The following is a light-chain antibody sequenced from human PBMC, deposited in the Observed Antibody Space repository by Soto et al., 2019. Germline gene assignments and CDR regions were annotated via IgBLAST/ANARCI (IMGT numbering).Light chain of an antibody. CDR2: GAS. CDR1: QSVCRSY. Sequence: IVLSQAPVPLALFSGERATLSCRPSQSVCRSYLARYQQKPGQAPRLLIYGASSRATGIPDRFSGRGSGTDFTLTITRLEPEDFAVYYCQQYGSSPDTFGHGTKVDIK. V-gene: IGKV3-20*01. J-gene: IGKJ1*01. CDR3: QQYGSSPDT.